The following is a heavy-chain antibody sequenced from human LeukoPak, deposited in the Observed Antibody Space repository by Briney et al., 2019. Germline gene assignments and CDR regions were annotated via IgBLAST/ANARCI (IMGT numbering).Heavy chain of an antibody. V-gene: IGHV1-69*05. CDR3: ARDYETSSGSYLGALNYYYYGMDV. D-gene: IGHD1-26*01. CDR1: GGTFSSYA. CDR2: IIPIFGTA. J-gene: IGHJ6*02. Sequence: GASVKVSCKASGGTFSSYAISWVRQAPGQGLEWMGGIIPIFGTANYAQKFQGRVTITTDESTSTAYMELSSLRSEDTAVYYCARDYETSSGSYLGALNYYYYGMDVWGQGTTVTVSS.